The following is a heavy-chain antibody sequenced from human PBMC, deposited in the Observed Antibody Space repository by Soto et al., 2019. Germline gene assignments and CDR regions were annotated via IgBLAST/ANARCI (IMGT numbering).Heavy chain of an antibody. J-gene: IGHJ2*01. Sequence: QVQLQQWGAGLLKPSETLSLTCAVYGGSFSGYYWSWIRQPPGKGLEWIGEINHSGSTNYNPSLKSRVTISVDTSKNQFSLKLSSVTAADTAVYYCARGYCSGGSCYWLVRSRYFDLWGRGTLVTVSS. D-gene: IGHD2-15*01. CDR2: INHSGST. CDR1: GGSFSGYY. V-gene: IGHV4-34*01. CDR3: ARGYCSGGSCYWLVRSRYFDL.